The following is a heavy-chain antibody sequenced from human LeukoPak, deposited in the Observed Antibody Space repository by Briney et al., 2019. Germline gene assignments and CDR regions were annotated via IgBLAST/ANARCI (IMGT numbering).Heavy chain of an antibody. CDR3: ARQMRLRDYFDY. CDR2: IYYSGST. D-gene: IGHD5-12*01. V-gene: IGHV4-39*01. Sequence: SETLSLTCTVSGGSISSYYWSWIRQPPGKGLEWIGSIYYSGSTYYNPSLKSRVTISVDTSKNQFSLKVSSVTAADTAVYYCARQMRLRDYFDYWGQGTLVTVSS. CDR1: GGSISSYY. J-gene: IGHJ4*02.